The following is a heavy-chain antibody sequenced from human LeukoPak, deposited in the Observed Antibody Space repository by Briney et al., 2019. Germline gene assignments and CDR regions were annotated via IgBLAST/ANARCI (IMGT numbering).Heavy chain of an antibody. Sequence: SGGSLRLSCAASGFTFSSYGMHWVRQAPGKGLEWVAFIRYDGSNKYYADSVKGRFTISRDNSKNTLYLQMNSLRAEDTAVYYCANGYCSSTSCYTPFDYWGQGTLVTVSS. J-gene: IGHJ4*02. D-gene: IGHD2-2*02. CDR1: GFTFSSYG. CDR3: ANGYCSSTSCYTPFDY. V-gene: IGHV3-30*02. CDR2: IRYDGSNK.